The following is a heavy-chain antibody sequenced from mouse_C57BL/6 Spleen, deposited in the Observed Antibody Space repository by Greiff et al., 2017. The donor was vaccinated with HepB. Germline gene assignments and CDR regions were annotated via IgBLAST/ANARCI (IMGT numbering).Heavy chain of an antibody. V-gene: IGHV1-19*01. CDR1: GYTFTDYY. Sequence: EVQLQQSGPVLVKPGASVKMSCKASGYTFTDYYMNWVKQSHGKSLEWIGVINPYNGGTSYNQKFKGKATLTVDKSSSTAYMELTSVTSEDSAVYYFARSLDGGDYWGQGTTLTVSS. CDR3: ARSLDGGDY. D-gene: IGHD1-2*01. CDR2: INPYNGGT. J-gene: IGHJ2*01.